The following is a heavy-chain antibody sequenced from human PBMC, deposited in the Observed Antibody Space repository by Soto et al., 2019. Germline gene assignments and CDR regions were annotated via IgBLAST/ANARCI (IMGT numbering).Heavy chain of an antibody. CDR1: GFTFSSYS. CDR3: ATVTRSGWD. Sequence: EVQLVESGGGLVKPGGSLRVSCAASGFTFSSYSMNWVRQAPGKGLEWVSSISGSSRYIYYADAVKGRFTISRDNAKNSLYLQMNSLRVEYTAVYYCATVTRSGWDWGQGTLVTVSS. CDR2: ISGSSRYI. J-gene: IGHJ4*02. V-gene: IGHV3-21*01. D-gene: IGHD6-19*01.